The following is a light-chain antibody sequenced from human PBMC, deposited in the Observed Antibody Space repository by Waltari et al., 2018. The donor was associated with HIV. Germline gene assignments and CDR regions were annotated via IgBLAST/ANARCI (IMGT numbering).Light chain of an antibody. V-gene: IGLV2-14*03. CDR2: DVS. Sequence: QSALTQPASVSGSPGQSITISCTVTSGDIGGYNYVSWYQQHPDKAPKVLIYDVSSRPSGFSTRFYGSKSGNTASLTISGLQAEDEAEYYCSSYASGSSIWVFGGGTKLTVL. CDR1: SGDIGGYNY. CDR3: SSYASGSSIWV. J-gene: IGLJ3*02.